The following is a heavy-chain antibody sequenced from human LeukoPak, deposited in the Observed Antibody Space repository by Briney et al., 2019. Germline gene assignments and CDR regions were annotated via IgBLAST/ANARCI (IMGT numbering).Heavy chain of an antibody. D-gene: IGHD3-22*01. CDR3: ARDGYMRYYDSSGYYNWFDP. CDR1: GFIFSNAW. CDR2: ISSNSSYI. V-gene: IGHV3-21*01. J-gene: IGHJ5*02. Sequence: PGGSLRLSCAASGFIFSNAWMSWVRQAPGKGLEWVSSISSNSSYIYYADSVKGRFTISRDNAKNSLYLQMNSLRAEDTAVYYCARDGYMRYYDSSGYYNWFDPWGQGTLVTVSS.